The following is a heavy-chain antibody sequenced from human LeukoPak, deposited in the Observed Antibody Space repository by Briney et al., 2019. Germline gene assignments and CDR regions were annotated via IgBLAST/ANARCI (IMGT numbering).Heavy chain of an antibody. CDR3: AKGQEGYYGSGSYPYYFDY. J-gene: IGHJ4*02. CDR1: GFPFPTYA. V-gene: IGHV3-23*01. D-gene: IGHD3-10*01. Sequence: GGSLRLSCVASGFPFPTYAMMWVRQAPGKGLEWVSSVRVSDGARFYADSVKGRFTISRDNSKNTLYLQMNSLRAEDTAIYYCAKGQEGYYGSGSYPYYFDYWGQGTLVTVSS. CDR2: VRVSDGAR.